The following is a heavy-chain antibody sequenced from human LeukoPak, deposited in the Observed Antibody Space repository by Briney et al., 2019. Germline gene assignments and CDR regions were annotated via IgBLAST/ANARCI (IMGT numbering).Heavy chain of an antibody. CDR3: ARHSWVLTTAIPFDY. D-gene: IGHD2-21*02. J-gene: IGHJ4*02. CDR2: IFYTGNI. V-gene: IGHV4-39*01. Sequence: PSETLSLTCTVSGDSIGGSNYYWAWVRQPPGRGLEWIGSIFYTGNIYYKSSLKSRVTIFVDTSRNQFFLNLNSVTAADTAVYYCARHSWVLTTAIPFDYWGQRTLVTVSS. CDR1: GDSIGGSNYY.